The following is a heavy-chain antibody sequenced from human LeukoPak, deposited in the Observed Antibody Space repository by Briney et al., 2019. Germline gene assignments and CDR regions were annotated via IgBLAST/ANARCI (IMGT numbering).Heavy chain of an antibody. D-gene: IGHD6-6*01. J-gene: IGHJ3*02. CDR1: GGTFSSYA. CDR3: ATRVGAARRGDAFDI. V-gene: IGHV1-69*13. CDR2: IIPIFGTA. Sequence: SVKVSCKASGGTFSSYAISWVRQAPGQGLEWMGGIIPIFGTANSAQKFQGRVTITADESTSTAYMELSSLRSEDTAVYYCATRVGAARRGDAFDIWGQGTMVTVSS.